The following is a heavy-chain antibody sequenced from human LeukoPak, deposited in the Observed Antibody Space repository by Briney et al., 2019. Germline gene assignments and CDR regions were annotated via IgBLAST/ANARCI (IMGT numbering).Heavy chain of an antibody. J-gene: IGHJ4*02. D-gene: IGHD3-22*01. V-gene: IGHV3-9*01. Sequence: PGGSLRLSCAASGFTFDDYAMHWVRQAPGKGLEWVSGISWNSGSIGYADSVKGRFTISRDNAKNSLHLQMNSLRAEDTALYYCAKLSYDSSGYYYEDWGQGTLVTVSS. CDR1: GFTFDDYA. CDR3: AKLSYDSSGYYYED. CDR2: ISWNSGSI.